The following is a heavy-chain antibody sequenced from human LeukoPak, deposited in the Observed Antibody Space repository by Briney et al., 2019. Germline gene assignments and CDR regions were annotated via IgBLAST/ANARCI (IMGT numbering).Heavy chain of an antibody. CDR3: ANLGNWNDVRDY. Sequence: GGSLRLSCAASGFTFSSYAMTWVRQAPGKGLEWVSAISAGGGTILYADSVKGRFTISRDNPKNTLYLQMNSLRAEDTAVYYCANLGNWNDVRDYWGQGTLVTVSS. V-gene: IGHV3-23*01. CDR1: GFTFSSYA. CDR2: ISAGGGTI. D-gene: IGHD1-20*01. J-gene: IGHJ4*02.